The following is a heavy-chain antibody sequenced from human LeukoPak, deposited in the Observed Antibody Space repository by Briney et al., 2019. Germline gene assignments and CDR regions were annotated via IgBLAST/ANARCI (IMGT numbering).Heavy chain of an antibody. CDR1: GFTFSNYW. D-gene: IGHD6-13*01. CDR2: TEEDGSEK. Sequence: GGSLRLSCAASGFTFSNYWMSWVRQAPGKGLEWVANTEEDGSEKYYVDPVKGRFTISRDNAKNSLYLQMNSLRAEDTAVYYCARAYSSSSWYDNWGQGTLVTVSS. V-gene: IGHV3-7*04. CDR3: ARAYSSSSWYDN. J-gene: IGHJ5*02.